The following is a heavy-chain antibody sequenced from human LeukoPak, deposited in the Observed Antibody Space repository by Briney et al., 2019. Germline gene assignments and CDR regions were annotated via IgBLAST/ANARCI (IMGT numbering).Heavy chain of an antibody. V-gene: IGHV4-59*01. Sequence: SETLSLTCTVSGGSISSYYWSWIRQPPGKGLEWIGYIYYSGSTNYNPSLKSRVTISVDTSKNQFSLTLSSVTAADTAVYYCARDEWELTDAFDIWGQGTMVTVSS. CDR3: ARDEWELTDAFDI. CDR1: GGSISSYY. CDR2: IYYSGST. J-gene: IGHJ3*02. D-gene: IGHD1-26*01.